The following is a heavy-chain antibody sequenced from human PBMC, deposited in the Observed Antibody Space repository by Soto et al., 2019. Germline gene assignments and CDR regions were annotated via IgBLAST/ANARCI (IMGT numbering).Heavy chain of an antibody. Sequence: EVQLVESGEGLVQPGGSLRLSCAASGFPFCRYAVHWVRQAPGKGVEYVSAIRSNGGSTYYADSVKGRFTISRDNSKNTLYLQMGSLRAEDMAVYYCARGGSQWLVLGLFDYWGQGTLVTVSS. V-gene: IGHV3-64*02. CDR1: GFPFCRYA. CDR3: ARGGSQWLVLGLFDY. CDR2: IRSNGGST. J-gene: IGHJ4*02. D-gene: IGHD6-19*01.